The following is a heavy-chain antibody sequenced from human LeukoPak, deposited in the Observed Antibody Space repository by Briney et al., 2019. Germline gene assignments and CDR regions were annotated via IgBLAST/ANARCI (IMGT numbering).Heavy chain of an antibody. CDR3: ARVAAGAEAHTLHYHYMDV. CDR1: GFTFSIYS. CDR2: ISRGSMYI. Sequence: GGSLRLSCAASGFTFSIYSMTWVRQAPGKGLEWVSSISRGSMYIYYADSMRGRFTISRDNAENSLFLQIDSLGVEDTAVYSCARVAAGAEAHTLHYHYMDVWGKGTRVTVSS. D-gene: IGHD6-13*01. J-gene: IGHJ6*03. V-gene: IGHV3-21*01.